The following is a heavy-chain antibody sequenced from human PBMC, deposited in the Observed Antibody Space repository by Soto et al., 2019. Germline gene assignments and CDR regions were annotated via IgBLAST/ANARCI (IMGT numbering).Heavy chain of an antibody. D-gene: IGHD3-10*01. CDR1: GYTFTSYG. CDR2: ISAYNVNT. V-gene: IGHV1-18*01. CDR3: ARSMVLKGVRGVIIPPYYFDY. Sequence: QVQLVQSGAEVKKPGASVKVSCKASGYTFTSYGISWVRQAPGQGLGWLGWISAYNVNTNYAQKLQGRVTMTTDTSTSTAYMELRSMRSDDTAVYYCARSMVLKGVRGVIIPPYYFDYWGQGTLVTVSS. J-gene: IGHJ4*02.